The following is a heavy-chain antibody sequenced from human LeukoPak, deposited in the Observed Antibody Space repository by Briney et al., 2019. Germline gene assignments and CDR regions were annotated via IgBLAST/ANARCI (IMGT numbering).Heavy chain of an antibody. CDR2: IRYDGSNK. D-gene: IGHD2-2*01. V-gene: IGHV3-30*02. Sequence: GGSLRLSCAASGLTFSSYGMHWVRQAPGKGLEWVAFIRYDGSNKYYADSVKGRFTISRDNSKNTLYLQMNSLRAEDTAVYCCAKDGEDVVVPAAMIDWGQGTLVTVSS. CDR3: AKDGEDVVVPAAMID. CDR1: GLTFSSYG. J-gene: IGHJ4*02.